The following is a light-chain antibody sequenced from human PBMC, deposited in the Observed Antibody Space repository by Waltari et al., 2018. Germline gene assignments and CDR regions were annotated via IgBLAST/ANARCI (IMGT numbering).Light chain of an antibody. CDR2: EDK. Sequence: YVLTQPPSVSVTPGRTARIPCGGNNIGRKTVHWYQQKPGQVPVLVVYEDKERPSGIPERFSASNSGNTATLTISGVAAGDEADYYCQVWDRTGDHVIFGGGTKLTVL. CDR3: QVWDRTGDHVI. CDR1: NIGRKT. V-gene: IGLV3-21*03. J-gene: IGLJ2*01.